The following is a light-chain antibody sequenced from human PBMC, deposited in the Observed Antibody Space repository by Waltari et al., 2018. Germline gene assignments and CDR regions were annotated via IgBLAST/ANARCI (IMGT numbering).Light chain of an antibody. J-gene: IGKJ2*01. CDR1: QGVSSSD. Sequence: EIVLTQSPGTLSLAPGERATLSCRASQGVSSSDLAWYQQKPGQAPRLLIYGASSRATGIPDRFSGRASGTDFTLTISRLEPEDFAVYYCQQYGSSPPYTFGQGTKLEIK. V-gene: IGKV3-20*01. CDR3: QQYGSSPPYT. CDR2: GAS.